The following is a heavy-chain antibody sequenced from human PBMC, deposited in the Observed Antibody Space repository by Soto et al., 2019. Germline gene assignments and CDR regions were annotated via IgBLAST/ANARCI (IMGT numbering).Heavy chain of an antibody. CDR2: IYHSGNT. CDR3: ARGQYSSGWWNWFDP. V-gene: IGHV4-4*02. J-gene: IGHJ5*02. CDR1: SGPISSGIW. D-gene: IGHD6-19*01. Sequence: PSETLSLTCTVSSGPISSGIWWNWVRQPPGKGLEWIGEIYHSGNTNYNPSLKSRLTMSVDASKNQFSLKLSSVTAADTAVYYCARGQYSSGWWNWFDPWGQGTLVTVSS.